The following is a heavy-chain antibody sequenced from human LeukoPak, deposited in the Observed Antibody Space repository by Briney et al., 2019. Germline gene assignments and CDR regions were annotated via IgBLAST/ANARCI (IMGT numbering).Heavy chain of an antibody. V-gene: IGHV4-39*01. CDR1: GGSISSSSYY. J-gene: IGHJ4*02. Sequence: PSETLSLTCTVSGGSISSSSYYWGWIRQPPGKGLEWIGSIYYSGSTYYNPSLKSRVTISVDTSKNQFSLKLSSVTAADTAVYYCARRTGMVRGVIRPYYFDYWGQGTLVTVSS. CDR3: ARRTGMVRGVIRPYYFDY. D-gene: IGHD3-10*01. CDR2: IYYSGST.